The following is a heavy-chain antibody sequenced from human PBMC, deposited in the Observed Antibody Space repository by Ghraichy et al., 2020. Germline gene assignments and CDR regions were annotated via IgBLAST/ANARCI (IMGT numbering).Heavy chain of an antibody. CDR3: ARNRPDGGFDV. J-gene: IGHJ3*01. CDR1: GGSIGNNY. CDR2: IYYTGDS. D-gene: IGHD4-23*01. Sequence: SETLSLTCTVSGGSIGNNYWSWIRQPPGRGLDWIGSIYYTGDSTYSPSLKGRLTMSLDTSKNQLLLKLTSLTAADAAVYFCARNRPDGGFDVWGQGTLVTVSS. V-gene: IGHV4-59*01.